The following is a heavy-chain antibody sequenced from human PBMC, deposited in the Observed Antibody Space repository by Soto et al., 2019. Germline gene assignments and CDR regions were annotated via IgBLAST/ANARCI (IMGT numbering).Heavy chain of an antibody. V-gene: IGHV3-21*01. CDR3: ARDVHIYDFWSGPKNYFDY. J-gene: IGHJ4*02. D-gene: IGHD3-3*01. CDR2: ISSSSSYI. Sequence: GGSLRLSCAASGFTFSSYSMNWVRQAPGKGLEWVSSISSSSSYIYYADSVKGRFTISRDNAKNSLYLQMNSLRAEDTAVYYCARDVHIYDFWSGPKNYFDYWGQGTLVTVSS. CDR1: GFTFSSYS.